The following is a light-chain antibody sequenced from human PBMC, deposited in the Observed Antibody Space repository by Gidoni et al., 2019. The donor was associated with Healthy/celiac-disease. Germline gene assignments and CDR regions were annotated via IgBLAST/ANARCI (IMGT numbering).Light chain of an antibody. CDR3: QSWDSSPGAV. CDR1: KLGDHY. Sequence: SYERPQPPSVRVSPGPTASITCPGDKLGDHYACWYQQKPGQAPVLVIYQDSKRPSGIPERLSGSNAGNTATLTISGTQAMDEADYYCQSWDSSPGAVFSGGTKLTVL. V-gene: IGLV3-1*01. CDR2: QDS. J-gene: IGLJ3*02.